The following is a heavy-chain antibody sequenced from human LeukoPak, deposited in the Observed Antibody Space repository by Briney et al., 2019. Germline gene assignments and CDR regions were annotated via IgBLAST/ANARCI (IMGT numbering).Heavy chain of an antibody. Sequence: SVKVSCKASVGTFSSYAISWVRQAPGQGLEWMGRIIPILGIANYAQKFQGRVTISADKSTSTAYMELSSLRSEDTAVYYCAREAYEAFDIWGQGTMVTVSS. CDR2: IIPILGIA. CDR1: VGTFSSYA. V-gene: IGHV1-69*04. J-gene: IGHJ3*02. CDR3: AREAYEAFDI.